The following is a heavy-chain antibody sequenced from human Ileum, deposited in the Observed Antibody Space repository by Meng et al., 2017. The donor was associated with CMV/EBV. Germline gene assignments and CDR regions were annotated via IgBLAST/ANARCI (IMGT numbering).Heavy chain of an antibody. CDR2: INVDGSAT. CDR1: GTIFTKFW. D-gene: IGHD2-2*01. Sequence: VELVDAVGGLVHPGGSLRLTCAASGTIFTKFWMHWVRRVPGTGLMWVSRINVDGSATTYADSVKGRFTISRDNAKNTLYLDMKSLRAEDTGIYYCASAVDVPSLEFFQYWGRGTLVTVSS. V-gene: IGHV3-74*01. CDR3: ASAVDVPSLEFFQY. J-gene: IGHJ1*01.